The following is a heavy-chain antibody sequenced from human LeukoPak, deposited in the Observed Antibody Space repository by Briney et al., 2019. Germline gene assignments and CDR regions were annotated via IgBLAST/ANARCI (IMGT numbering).Heavy chain of an antibody. CDR2: ISADGGST. Sequence: GGSLRLSCVASGLTFDDSAMHWVRQAPGRGLEWVSLISADGGSTFSADSVKGRFSISRDNSKNSLYLQMNSLRSEDTAMYYCAKESGKFDYWGQGTLVAVSS. J-gene: IGHJ4*02. CDR3: AKESGKFDY. CDR1: GLTFDDSA. V-gene: IGHV3-43*02.